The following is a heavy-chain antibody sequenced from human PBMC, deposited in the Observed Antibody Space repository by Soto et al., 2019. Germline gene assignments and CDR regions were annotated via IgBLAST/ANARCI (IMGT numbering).Heavy chain of an antibody. J-gene: IGHJ2*01. CDR3: ASALKVGTTIYWYFDL. CDR2: IDQRGGHQTGST. CDR1: GGSFSGFY. D-gene: IGHD1-26*01. Sequence: QVQLHQWGTELLKPSETLSLTCAVDGGSFSGFYWNWIRQTPGKGLEWIGEIDQRGGHQTGSTNYYPSLESGVVISGDTSKNQMSLKLNSVTAADTALYYCASALKVGTTIYWYFDLWGRGNLVTVSS. V-gene: IGHV4-34*01.